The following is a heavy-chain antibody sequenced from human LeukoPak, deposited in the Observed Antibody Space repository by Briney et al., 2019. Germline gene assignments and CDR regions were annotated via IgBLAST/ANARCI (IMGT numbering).Heavy chain of an antibody. CDR2: VHYSGGT. D-gene: IGHD3-22*01. V-gene: IGHV4-39*02. CDR1: GDSISGSNFY. CDR3: ARPTYSDNSGYYY. Sequence: PSETLSLTCTLSGDSISGSNFYSGWISQPPGKGLEWVGCVHYSGGTYYNPSRKSRVTISVDTSKNHFSLKLTSLTAAHTAVYYCARPTYSDNSGYYYCGEGDLGTASS. J-gene: IGHJ4*02.